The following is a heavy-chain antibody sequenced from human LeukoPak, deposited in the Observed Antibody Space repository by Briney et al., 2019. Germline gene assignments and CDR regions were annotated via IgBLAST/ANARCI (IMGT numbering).Heavy chain of an antibody. D-gene: IGHD3-10*01. CDR2: ILPDGRDT. J-gene: IGHJ4*02. Sequence: ASVKVSCTASGYTFAAHHIHWVRQAPRQGLEWMGWILPDGRDTKYSQKFQDRMTLTTDTSTNTAYMELSRLIPDDTAVYYCSGRYGPGPVWGQGTLISASP. CDR3: SGRYGPGPV. CDR1: GYTFAAHH. V-gene: IGHV1-2*02.